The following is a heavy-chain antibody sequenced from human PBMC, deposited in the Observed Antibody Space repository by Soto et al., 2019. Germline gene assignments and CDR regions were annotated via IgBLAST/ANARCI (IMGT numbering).Heavy chain of an antibody. J-gene: IGHJ6*03. D-gene: IGHD2-2*01. V-gene: IGHV1-8*01. CDR1: GYTFTSYD. CDR2: MNPNSGNT. Sequence: GASVKVSCKASGYTFTSYDINWVRQAPGQGLEWMGWMNPNSGNTGYAQKFQGRVTMTRNTSISTAYMELSSLRSEDTAVYYCARGASHCSSTSCYEYYYYYYMDVWGKGTTVTVSS. CDR3: ARGASHCSSTSCYEYYYYYYMDV.